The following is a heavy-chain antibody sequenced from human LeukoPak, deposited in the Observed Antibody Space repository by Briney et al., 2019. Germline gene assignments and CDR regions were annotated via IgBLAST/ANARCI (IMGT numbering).Heavy chain of an antibody. CDR1: GGSISSSASY. Sequence: SETLSLTCTVSGGSISSSASYWGWIRQPPGKGLEWLAIIYYSGHSYYNPSLKRRVSMSVDTSKNQFSLKLSSVTAADTAVYYCARDGYYYDSSGYYRFDIWGQGTMVTVSS. CDR3: ARDGYYYDSSGYYRFDI. V-gene: IGHV4-39*07. J-gene: IGHJ3*02. CDR2: IYYSGHS. D-gene: IGHD3-22*01.